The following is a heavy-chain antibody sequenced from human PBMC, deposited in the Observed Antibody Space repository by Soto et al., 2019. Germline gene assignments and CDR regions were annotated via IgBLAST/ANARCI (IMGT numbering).Heavy chain of an antibody. D-gene: IGHD6-19*01. CDR1: GYTFTSYG. J-gene: IGHJ4*02. CDR2: ISAYNGNT. V-gene: IGHV1-18*04. CDR3: ASVKEGYSSGWYYFDY. Sequence: GASVKVSCKASGYTFTSYGISWVRQAPGQGLEWMGWISAYNGNTNYAQKLQGRVTMTTDTSTSTAYMELSSLRSEDTAVYYCASVKEGYSSGWYYFDYWGQGTLVTVSS.